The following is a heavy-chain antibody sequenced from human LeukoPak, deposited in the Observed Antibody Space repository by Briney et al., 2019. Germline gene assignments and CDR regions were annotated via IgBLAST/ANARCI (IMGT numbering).Heavy chain of an antibody. CDR2: INPNSGGT. CDR1: GYTFTGYY. CDR3: AKTHSPRRSWGIAVAGYYFDY. V-gene: IGHV1-2*02. J-gene: IGHJ4*02. Sequence: GESLKVSCKASGYTFTGYYMHWVRQAPGQGLEWMGWINPNSGGTNYAQKFQGRVTMTRDTSISTAYMELSRLRSDDTAVYYCAKTHSPRRSWGIAVAGYYFDYWGQGTLVTVSS. D-gene: IGHD6-19*01.